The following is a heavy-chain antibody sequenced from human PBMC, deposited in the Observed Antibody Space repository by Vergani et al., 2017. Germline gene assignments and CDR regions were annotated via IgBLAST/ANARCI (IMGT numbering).Heavy chain of an antibody. CDR2: IYYSGST. J-gene: IGHJ5*02. Sequence: QVQLQESGPGLVKPSETLSLTCTVSGGSISSYYWSWIRQPPGKGLEWIGYIYYSGSTNSNPSLKSRVTISVDTSKNQFSLKLSSVTAADTAVYYCASAHRENWFDPWGQGTLVTVSS. CDR3: ASAHRENWFDP. CDR1: GGSISSYY. V-gene: IGHV4-59*01.